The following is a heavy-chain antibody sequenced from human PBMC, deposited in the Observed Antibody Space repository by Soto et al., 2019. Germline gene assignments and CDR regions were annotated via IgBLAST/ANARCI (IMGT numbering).Heavy chain of an antibody. CDR1: SGSISSSDW. J-gene: IGHJ4*02. Sequence: QVQLQESGPGLVKPSGTLSLTCAVSSGSISSSDWWSWVRQPPGKGLEWIGEIYHSGSTSYNPSLKIRVTISVDKSKNQFSLKLNSVTAADTAVYYCARVRVVPAAIGFDCWGQGTLVTVSS. CDR2: IYHSGST. D-gene: IGHD2-2*01. V-gene: IGHV4-4*02. CDR3: ARVRVVPAAIGFDC.